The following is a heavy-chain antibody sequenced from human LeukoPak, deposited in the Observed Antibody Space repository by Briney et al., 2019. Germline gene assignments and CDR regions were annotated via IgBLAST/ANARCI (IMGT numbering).Heavy chain of an antibody. D-gene: IGHD4-17*01. CDR2: IYYSGNT. Sequence: SETLSLTCTVSGDSISTSNSYWGWIRQPPGKGLEWIGSIYYSGNTYYNASLKSRVAISVDTSKNQFSLKLTSVTAADTAVYYCAREPGSVTIHYYYYGMDVWGQGTTVTVSS. CDR1: GDSISTSNSY. J-gene: IGHJ6*02. CDR3: AREPGSVTIHYYYYGMDV. V-gene: IGHV4-39*02.